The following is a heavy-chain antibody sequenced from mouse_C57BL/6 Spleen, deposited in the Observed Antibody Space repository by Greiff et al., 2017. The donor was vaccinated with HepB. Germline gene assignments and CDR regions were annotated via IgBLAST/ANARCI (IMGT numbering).Heavy chain of an antibody. Sequence: QVQLKQSGAELVRPGASVKLSCKASGYTFTDYYINWVKQRPGQGLEWIARIYPGSGNTYYNEKFKGKATLTAEKSSSTAYMQLSSLTSEDSAVYFCARKTGTQWYFDVWGTGTTVTVSS. CDR1: GYTFTDYY. J-gene: IGHJ1*03. CDR3: ARKTGTQWYFDV. V-gene: IGHV1-76*01. D-gene: IGHD4-1*01. CDR2: IYPGSGNT.